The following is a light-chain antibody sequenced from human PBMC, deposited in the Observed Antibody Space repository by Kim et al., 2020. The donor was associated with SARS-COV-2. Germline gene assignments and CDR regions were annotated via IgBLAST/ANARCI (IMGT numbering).Light chain of an antibody. CDR3: QVWDSSSDHVV. CDR1: NIGSKS. V-gene: IGLV3-21*04. CDR2: YDS. J-gene: IGLJ2*01. Sequence: SYELTQPPSVSVAPGKTARITCGGNNIGSKSVHWYQQKPGQAPVLVISYDSDRHSGIPERFSGSNSVNTSTLTISKVEAGDEAGYYCQVWDSSSDHVVFG.